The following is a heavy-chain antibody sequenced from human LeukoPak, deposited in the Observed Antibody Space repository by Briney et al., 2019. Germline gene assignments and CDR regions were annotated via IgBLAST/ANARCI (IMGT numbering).Heavy chain of an antibody. CDR3: ARVPLRFLEPFDY. CDR1: GGSVSGYY. D-gene: IGHD3-3*01. CDR2: ISHRGRT. Sequence: SETLSLTCAVYGGSVSGYYWSWIRQPPEKGLEWIGEISHRGRTHYTPSLQSRVTMSVDTSKNQFALNLNSVTAADTAVYYCARVPLRFLEPFDYWGQGILVTVSS. J-gene: IGHJ4*02. V-gene: IGHV4-34*01.